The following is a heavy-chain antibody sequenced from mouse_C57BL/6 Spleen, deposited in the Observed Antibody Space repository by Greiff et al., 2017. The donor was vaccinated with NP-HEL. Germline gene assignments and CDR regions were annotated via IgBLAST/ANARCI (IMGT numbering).Heavy chain of an antibody. D-gene: IGHD1-1*01. Sequence: VQLQQSGPELVKPGASVKMSCKASGYTFTDYNMHWVKQSHGKSLEWIGYINPNNGGTSYNQKFKGKATLTVNKSSSTAYMELRSLTSEDSAVYYCARVGDYGSSDYYAMDYWGQGTSVTVSS. CDR3: ARVGDYGSSDYYAMDY. CDR2: INPNNGGT. J-gene: IGHJ4*01. V-gene: IGHV1-22*01. CDR1: GYTFTDYN.